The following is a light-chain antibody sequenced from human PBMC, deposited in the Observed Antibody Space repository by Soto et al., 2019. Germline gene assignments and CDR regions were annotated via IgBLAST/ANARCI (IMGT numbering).Light chain of an antibody. J-gene: IGKJ3*01. CDR2: GAS. CDR3: QQYGGSPFT. Sequence: EIVLTQSPGTLSLSPGERVTLSCRASQTVTSSYLGWYQQKPGQAPRLLISGASSRATGVPDRFSGSGSGTDFTLTISRLEPEDFAVYYCQQYGGSPFTFGPGTKVDIK. V-gene: IGKV3-20*01. CDR1: QTVTSSY.